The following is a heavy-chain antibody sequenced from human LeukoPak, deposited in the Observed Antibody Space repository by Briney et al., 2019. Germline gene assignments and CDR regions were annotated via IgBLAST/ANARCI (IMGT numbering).Heavy chain of an antibody. V-gene: IGHV4-4*02. CDR3: ARYSSSSYYYYYMDV. D-gene: IGHD6-6*01. Sequence: SSETLSLTCAVSGGSISSSNWWSWVRQPPGKGLEWIGEIYHSGSTNYNPSLKSRVTISVDKSKNQFSLKLSSVTAADTAVYYCARYSSSSYYYYYMDVWGKGTTVTVSS. CDR1: GGSISSSNW. CDR2: IYHSGST. J-gene: IGHJ6*03.